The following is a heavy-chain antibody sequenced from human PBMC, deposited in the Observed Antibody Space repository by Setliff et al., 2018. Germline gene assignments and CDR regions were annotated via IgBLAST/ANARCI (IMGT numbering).Heavy chain of an antibody. V-gene: IGHV4-39*01. J-gene: IGHJ4*02. Sequence: SETLSLTCTVSGDPMSSRRYYWAWIRQPPGKGLEWIGRIYSGGTTYSNVSLASRLTISVDTSKNQFSLKLTSVTAADTAVYYCARTGTYRYFDSWGQGTRVTVSS. CDR1: GDPMSSRRYY. CDR3: ARTGTYRYFDS. CDR2: IYSGGTT. D-gene: IGHD1-1*01.